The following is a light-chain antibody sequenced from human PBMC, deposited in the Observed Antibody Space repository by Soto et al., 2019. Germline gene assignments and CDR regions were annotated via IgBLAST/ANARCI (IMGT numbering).Light chain of an antibody. V-gene: IGKV3-11*01. CDR2: DAS. Sequence: EIVLTQSPATLSLSPGDRATLSCRASQSVRNYLAWYQQKPGQAPRLLIYDASNRATGIPARFSGSGSGTDFTLTISSLEPEDFAVYYCQQRSNWPITFGQGTRLEI. CDR1: QSVRNY. CDR3: QQRSNWPIT. J-gene: IGKJ5*01.